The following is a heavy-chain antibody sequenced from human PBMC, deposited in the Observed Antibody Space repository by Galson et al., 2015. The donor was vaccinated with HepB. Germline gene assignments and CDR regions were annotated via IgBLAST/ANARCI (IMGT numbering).Heavy chain of an antibody. J-gene: IGHJ5*02. CDR2: ISGSGVST. CDR1: RFTFSSYA. V-gene: IGHV3-23*01. Sequence: SLRLSCAASRFTFSSYAMSWVRQAPGEGLEWVSSISGSGVSTYYADSVKGRFTISRDNSNNALYLQMNSLRAEDTAVYSCAKSGGGSYRNWFDPWGQGTLVTVSS. CDR3: AKSGGGSYRNWFDP. D-gene: IGHD1-26*01.